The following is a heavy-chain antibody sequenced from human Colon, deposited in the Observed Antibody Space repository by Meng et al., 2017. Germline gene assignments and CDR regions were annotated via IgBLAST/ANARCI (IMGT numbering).Heavy chain of an antibody. J-gene: IGHJ4*02. V-gene: IGHV6-1*01. Sequence: QVPLHLSGPGPVTPSQTLSLTCAISGDSVSSNSSAWNWIRQSPSRGLEWLGRTYYRSKYYNDYALSVKSRITINPDTSKNQFSLQLNSVTPEDTAIYYCARDWGDVRGGFDFWGQGTLVTVSS. CDR2: TYYRSKYYN. CDR3: ARDWGDVRGGFDF. CDR1: GDSVSSNSSA. D-gene: IGHD3-10*02.